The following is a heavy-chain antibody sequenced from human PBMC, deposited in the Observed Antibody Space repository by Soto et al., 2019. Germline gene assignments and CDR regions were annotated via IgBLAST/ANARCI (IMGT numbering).Heavy chain of an antibody. D-gene: IGHD3-10*01. J-gene: IGHJ4*02. CDR3: ARDLEGQFGDY. CDR1: GGSFSGYY. Sequence: QVQLQQWGAGLLKPSETLSLTCAVYGGSFSGYYWSWIRQPPGKGLEWIGEIKHSGSTNYNPSLKRRVTRSVDTSQNRFSRKLNSVTAADTAVYYCARDLEGQFGDYWGQGTLVTVSS. V-gene: IGHV4-34*01. CDR2: IKHSGST.